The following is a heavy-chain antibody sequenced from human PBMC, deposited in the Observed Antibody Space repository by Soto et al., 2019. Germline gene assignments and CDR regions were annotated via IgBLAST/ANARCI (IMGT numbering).Heavy chain of an antibody. Sequence: GESLKISCKGSGYSFTIYWIGWVRQMPGKGLEWMGIIYPGDSDTRYSPSFQGQVTISADKSISTAYLQWSSLKASDTAMYYCARRGAAAGPYNWFDPWGQGTLVTVSS. CDR1: GYSFTIYW. V-gene: IGHV5-51*01. CDR3: ARRGAAAGPYNWFDP. J-gene: IGHJ5*02. D-gene: IGHD6-13*01. CDR2: IYPGDSDT.